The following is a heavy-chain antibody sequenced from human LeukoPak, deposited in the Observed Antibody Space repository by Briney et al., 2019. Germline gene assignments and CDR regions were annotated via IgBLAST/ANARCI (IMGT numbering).Heavy chain of an antibody. CDR2: ISGRGGIT. J-gene: IGHJ6*03. Sequence: GGSLRLSCAASEFTFNNYAVSWVRRAPGQGLEWVSTISGRGGITYYADSVKGRFTISRDNSKNTVFLQMNSLRVDDTAVYYCARALRESHRPVYSYYYMDVWGKGTTVTVSS. CDR3: ARALRESHRPVYSYYYMDV. V-gene: IGHV3-23*01. CDR1: EFTFNNYA.